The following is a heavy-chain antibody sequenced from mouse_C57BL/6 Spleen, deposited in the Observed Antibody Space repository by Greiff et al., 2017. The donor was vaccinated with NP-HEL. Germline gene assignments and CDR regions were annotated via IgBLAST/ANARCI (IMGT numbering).Heavy chain of an antibody. J-gene: IGHJ3*01. CDR1: GYAFSSSW. CDR3: ARGGIDLLFAY. CDR2: IYPGDGDT. Sequence: VQLQQSGPELVKPGASVKISCKASGYAFSSSWMNWVKQRPGKGLEWIGRIYPGDGDTNYNGKFKGKATLTADKSSSTAYMQLSSLTSEDSAVYFCARGGIDLLFAYWGQGTLVTVSA. D-gene: IGHD2-1*01. V-gene: IGHV1-82*01.